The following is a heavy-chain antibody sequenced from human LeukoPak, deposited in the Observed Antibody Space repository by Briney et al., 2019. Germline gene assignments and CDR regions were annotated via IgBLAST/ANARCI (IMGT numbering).Heavy chain of an antibody. Sequence: ASVKVSCKASGYTFTSYGISWVRQAPGQGLEWMGWISAYNGNTNYAQKLQGRVTMTTDTSTSAAYMELRSLRSDDTAVYYCAREPGYSSGWYGRFDYWGQGTLVTVSS. CDR3: AREPGYSSGWYGRFDY. CDR2: ISAYNGNT. D-gene: IGHD6-19*01. J-gene: IGHJ4*02. V-gene: IGHV1-18*01. CDR1: GYTFTSYG.